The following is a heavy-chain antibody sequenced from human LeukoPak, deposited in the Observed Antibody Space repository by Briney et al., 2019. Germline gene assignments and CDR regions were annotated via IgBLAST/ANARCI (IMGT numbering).Heavy chain of an antibody. CDR3: AKDMVLAAGSQLTSRAFNI. Sequence: PGGSLRLSCAASGFTFSSYAMSWVRQAPGKGLEWVSGISWNSGNIGYADSVKGRFTISRHNAKNSLYLQMNNLRTEDTALYYCAKDMVLAAGSQLTSRAFNIWGQGTMVTVSS. V-gene: IGHV3-9*01. CDR2: ISWNSGNI. CDR1: GFTFSSYA. J-gene: IGHJ3*02. D-gene: IGHD2-2*01.